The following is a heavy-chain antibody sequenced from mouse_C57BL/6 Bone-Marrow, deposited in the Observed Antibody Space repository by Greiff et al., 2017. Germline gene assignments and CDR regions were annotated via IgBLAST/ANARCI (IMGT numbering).Heavy chain of an antibody. J-gene: IGHJ1*03. CDR3: ATDLISAVVHWDFDV. CDR2: IYPGSGST. CDR1: GYTFTSYW. V-gene: IGHV1-55*01. Sequence: QVQLQQPGAELVKPGASVKMSCKASGYTFTSYWITWVKQRPGQGLEWIGDIYPGSGSTNYNEKFKSKATLTVDTSSSTAYMQLSSLTSEDSAVYYCATDLISAVVHWDFDVWGTGTTATVS. D-gene: IGHD1-1*02.